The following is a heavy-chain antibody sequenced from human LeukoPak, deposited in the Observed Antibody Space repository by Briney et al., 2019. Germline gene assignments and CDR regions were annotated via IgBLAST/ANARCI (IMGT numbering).Heavy chain of an antibody. J-gene: IGHJ4*02. CDR2: IRRRAYGGAA. CDR3: IRNGLVDFDY. CDR1: GFAFDDFA. Sequence: GGSLRLSCTTSGFAFDDFAMSWVRQPAGKGLEWVGFIRRRAYGGAAEYAASVKGRFIISRDDSKGIAYLQMNSLKTEDTAVYYCIRNGLVDFDYWGQGSRAIVSP. V-gene: IGHV3-49*04.